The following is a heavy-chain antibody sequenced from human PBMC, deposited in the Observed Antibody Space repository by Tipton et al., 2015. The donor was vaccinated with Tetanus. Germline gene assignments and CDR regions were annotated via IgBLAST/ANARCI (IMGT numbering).Heavy chain of an antibody. V-gene: IGHV3-7*01. CDR3: ARVSTNSGTSWRFYY. J-gene: IGHJ4*02. CDR2: IKKDESEK. Sequence: GSLRLSCSASGFTFSNYWMSWVRQAPGKGLEWVANIKKDESEKDYVDSVKGRFTISRYNAKNSLYLQMNSMTVEDTAVYYCARVSTNSGTSWRFYYWGQGPLVTVSS. D-gene: IGHD6-13*01. CDR1: GFTFSNYW.